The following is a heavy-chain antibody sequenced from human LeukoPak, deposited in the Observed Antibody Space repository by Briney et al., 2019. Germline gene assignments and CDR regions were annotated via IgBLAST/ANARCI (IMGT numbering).Heavy chain of an antibody. CDR3: ARQIGSGRWAFDY. D-gene: IGHD3-10*01. Sequence: PSETLSLTCTVSGDSLSSSYWSWIRQPAGKGLEWIGRIYTSGSTNYNPSLKSRVTTSVDTSKNQFSLNVSSVTAADTAVYYCARQIGSGRWAFDYWGQGTLVTVSS. CDR1: GDSLSSSY. V-gene: IGHV4-4*07. CDR2: IYTSGST. J-gene: IGHJ4*02.